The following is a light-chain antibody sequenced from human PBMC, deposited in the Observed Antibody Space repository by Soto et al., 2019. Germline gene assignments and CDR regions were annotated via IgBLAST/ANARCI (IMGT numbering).Light chain of an antibody. CDR3: QTWGTGILV. Sequence: QSVLTQSPSASASLGASVKLTCTLCSRHSSYAIAWHQQQPEKGPRYLMKLNSDGRHTKGDGIPDRFSGSSSGTERYLTISSLQSGDEADYYCQTWGTGILVFGGGTKLTVL. J-gene: IGLJ2*01. CDR1: SRHSSYA. CDR2: LNSDGRH. V-gene: IGLV4-69*01.